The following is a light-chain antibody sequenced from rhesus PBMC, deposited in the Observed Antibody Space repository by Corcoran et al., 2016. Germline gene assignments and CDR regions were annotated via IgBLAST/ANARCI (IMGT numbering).Light chain of an antibody. CDR2: KAS. V-gene: IGKV1-22*01. J-gene: IGKJ4*01. CDR1: QGISSW. Sequence: DIQMTQSPSSLSASVGDTVTITCRTSQGISSWLAWYQQKSGKAPKLLIYKASSLQSGVPSRFSGSGSGTDFTLTISSLQSEDFGTYYCQQYSSRLTFGGGTKVEVK. CDR3: QQYSSRLT.